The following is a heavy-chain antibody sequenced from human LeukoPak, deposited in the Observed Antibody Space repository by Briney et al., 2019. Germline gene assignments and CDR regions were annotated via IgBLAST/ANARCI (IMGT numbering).Heavy chain of an antibody. D-gene: IGHD2-2*01. CDR1: GFTFSSYW. J-gene: IGHJ6*03. CDR3: ARDEVVPAAIIYYYYMDV. V-gene: IGHV3-30-3*01. Sequence: GGSLRLSCAASGFTFSSYWMSWVRQAPGKGLEWVAVISYDGSNKYYADSVKGRFTISRDNSKNTLYLQMNSLRAEDTAVYYCARDEVVPAAIIYYYYMDVWGKGTTVTVSS. CDR2: ISYDGSNK.